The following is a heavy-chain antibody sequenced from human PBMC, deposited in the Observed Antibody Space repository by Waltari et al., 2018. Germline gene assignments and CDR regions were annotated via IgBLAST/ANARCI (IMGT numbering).Heavy chain of an antibody. J-gene: IGHJ4*02. Sequence: QLQLQELGPGLVKPSETLSLTCTVSRASISRSNSYCGWIRQPPGTGLEWIGSIYCGGNTYYNPSLKRRVTISVDTSKNQFSLKLSSVTAADTAVYYCVRTLRITIFGVVIPHFDYWGQGTLVTVSS. CDR3: VRTLRITIFGVVIPHFDY. CDR1: RASISRSNSY. D-gene: IGHD3-3*01. CDR2: IYCGGNT. V-gene: IGHV4-39*01.